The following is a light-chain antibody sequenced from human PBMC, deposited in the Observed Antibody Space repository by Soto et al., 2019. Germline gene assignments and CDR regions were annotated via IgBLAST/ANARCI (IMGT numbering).Light chain of an antibody. J-gene: IGKJ1*01. CDR1: QNISSY. CDR2: DVS. Sequence: IVLTQSPATLSLSPGKRATLSCSASQNISSYLIWYQQKPGQAPRLLIYDVSNRATGIPARFSGSGSGTDFTLTISSLQPEDFATYYCQQANSFPWTFGQGTKVDIK. CDR3: QQANSFPWT. V-gene: IGKV3-11*01.